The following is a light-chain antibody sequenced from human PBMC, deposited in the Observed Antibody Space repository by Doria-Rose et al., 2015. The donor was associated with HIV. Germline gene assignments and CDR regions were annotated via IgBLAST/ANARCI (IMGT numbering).Light chain of an antibody. V-gene: IGKV1-5*03. CDR3: QHFDKYFSWT. J-gene: IGKJ1*01. CDR1: QSISSW. CDR2: KAS. Sequence: TQSPSTLSASVGDRVTITCRASQSISSWLAWYQQKPGQDTKLLIYKASTLQSGVPSRFRGSGSGTEFTLTINSLQPDDFATYYCQHFDKYFSWTFGHGTKVDIK.